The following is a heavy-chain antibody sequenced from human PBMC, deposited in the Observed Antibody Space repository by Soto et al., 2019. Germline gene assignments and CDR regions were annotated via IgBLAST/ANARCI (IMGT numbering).Heavy chain of an antibody. D-gene: IGHD2-2*01. CDR3: ARVPYCSSTSCYSYFDY. Sequence: EMQLVESGGGLVQPGGSLRLSCAASGFTFSSYWMHWVRQAPGKGLVWVSRISNDGSSTSYADSVKGRFTISRDNAENTLFLQVYSLRAEDTAVYYCARVPYCSSTSCYSYFDYWGQGTLVTVSS. CDR2: ISNDGSST. J-gene: IGHJ4*02. CDR1: GFTFSSYW. V-gene: IGHV3-74*01.